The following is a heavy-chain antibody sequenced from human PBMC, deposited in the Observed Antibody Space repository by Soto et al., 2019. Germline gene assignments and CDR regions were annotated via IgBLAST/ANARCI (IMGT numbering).Heavy chain of an antibody. CDR2: IVVGSGNT. J-gene: IGHJ5*02. CDR3: ALLNWFDP. V-gene: IGHV1-58*01. Sequence: GASVKVSCKASGFTFTSSAAQWVRQARGQRLEWIGWIVVGSGNTNYAQKFQERVTITRDMSTSTAYMELSSLRSEDTAVYYCALLNWFDPWGQGTLVTVYS. CDR1: GFTFTSSA.